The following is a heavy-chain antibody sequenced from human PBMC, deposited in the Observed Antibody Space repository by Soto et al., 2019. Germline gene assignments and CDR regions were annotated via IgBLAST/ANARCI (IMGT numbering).Heavy chain of an antibody. V-gene: IGHV3-9*01. CDR2: ITWHSGDI. CDR1: GFKFSDYA. CDR3: TKDVREEFVAYSYGLDV. J-gene: IGHJ6*02. Sequence: GGSLRLSCAASGFKFSDYAMHWVRQGPGKGLQWVSGITWHSGDIAYGDSVKGRFTVSTDNARNTLYLQIDSLRPEATALYYCTKDVREEFVAYSYGLDVWGQGTKVTVYS. D-gene: IGHD1-26*01.